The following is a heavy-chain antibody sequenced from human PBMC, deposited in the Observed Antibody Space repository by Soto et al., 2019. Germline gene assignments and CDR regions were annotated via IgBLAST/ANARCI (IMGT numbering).Heavy chain of an antibody. CDR2: IYYSGST. J-gene: IGHJ4*02. D-gene: IGHD2-15*01. CDR3: SRARIVKHPSPTPAPLLFDC. Sequence: QVQLQESGPGLVKPSQTLSLTCTVSGGSITSGGNYWTWIRQHPGKGLEWIGYIYYSGSTYYNPSLKCRLTISLDRSKNQFSLNLTSVTAADSAVYFCSRARIVKHPSPTPAPLLFDCWGQGALVSVSS. CDR1: GGSITSGGNY. V-gene: IGHV4-31*03.